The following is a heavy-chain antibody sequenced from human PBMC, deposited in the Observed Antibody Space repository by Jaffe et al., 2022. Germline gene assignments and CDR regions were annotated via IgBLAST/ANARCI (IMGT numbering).Heavy chain of an antibody. CDR3: AKDWHSGLDY. CDR2: IRYDGSNK. V-gene: IGHV3-30*02. D-gene: IGHD1-26*01. J-gene: IGHJ4*02. Sequence: QVQLVESGGGVVQPGGSLRLSCAASGFTFSSYGMHWVRQAPGKGLEWVAFIRYDGSNKYYADSVKGRFTISRDNSKNTLYLQMNSLRAEDTAVYYCAKDWHSGLDYWGQGTLVTVSS. CDR1: GFTFSSYG.